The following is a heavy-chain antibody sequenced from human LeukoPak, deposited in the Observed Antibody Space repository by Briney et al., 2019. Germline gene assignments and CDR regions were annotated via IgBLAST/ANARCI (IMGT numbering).Heavy chain of an antibody. D-gene: IGHD3-3*01. Sequence: SETLSLTCAVYGGSFSGYYWSWIRQPPGKGLEWIGYIYYSGSTNYNPSLKSRVTISVDTSKNQFSLKLSSVTAADTAVYYCARRARKDYDFWSGYYTNDAFDIWGQGTMVTVSS. J-gene: IGHJ3*02. CDR2: IYYSGST. CDR3: ARRARKDYDFWSGYYTNDAFDI. V-gene: IGHV4-59*01. CDR1: GGSFSGYY.